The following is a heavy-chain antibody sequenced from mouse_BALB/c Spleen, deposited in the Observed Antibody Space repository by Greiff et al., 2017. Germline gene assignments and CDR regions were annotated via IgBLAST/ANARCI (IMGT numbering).Heavy chain of an antibody. D-gene: IGHD4-1*01. CDR3: ALTGFYAMDY. J-gene: IGHJ4*01. CDR2: ISYSGST. CDR1: GYSITSDYA. V-gene: IGHV3-2*02. Sequence: DVKLQESGPGLVKPSQSLSLTCTVTGYSITSDYAWNWIRQFPGNKLEWMGYISYSGSTSYNPSLKSRISITRDTSKNQFFLQLNSVTTEDTATYYCALTGFYAMDYWGQGTSVTVSS.